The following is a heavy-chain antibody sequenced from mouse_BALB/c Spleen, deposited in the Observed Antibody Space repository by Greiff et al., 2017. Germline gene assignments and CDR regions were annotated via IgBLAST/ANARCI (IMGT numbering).Heavy chain of an antibody. CDR2: ISSGGSYT. V-gene: IGHV5-9-4*01. Sequence: EVKLMESGGGLVKPGGSLKLSCAASGFTFSSYAMSWVRQSPEKRLEWVAEISSGGSYTYYPDTVTGRFTISRDNAKNTLYLEMSSLRSEDTAMYYCAREKRGLPYYFDYWGQGSTLTVSS. CDR1: GFTFSSYA. D-gene: IGHD5-5*01. J-gene: IGHJ2*01. CDR3: AREKRGLPYYFDY.